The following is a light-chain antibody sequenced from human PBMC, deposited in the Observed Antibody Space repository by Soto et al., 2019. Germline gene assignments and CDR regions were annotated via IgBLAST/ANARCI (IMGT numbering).Light chain of an antibody. V-gene: IGKV3-15*01. Sequence: EIVMTRSPATLSVSPVEGAGLCGMASQRVRSNLAWYQQKPGQAPRLLIYGASTRATGIPARFSGSGSGTEFTFTISSLQSQDFAVYYCQQYNDWPPTFGQGTKVDIK. CDR2: GAS. CDR3: QQYNDWPPT. J-gene: IGKJ1*01. CDR1: QRVRSN.